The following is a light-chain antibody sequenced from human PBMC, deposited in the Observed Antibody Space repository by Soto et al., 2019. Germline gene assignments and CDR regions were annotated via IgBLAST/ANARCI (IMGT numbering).Light chain of an antibody. CDR1: QSVSSN. J-gene: IGKJ4*01. CDR3: QQYNKGPLT. CDR2: HAS. Sequence: EIVMTQSPATLSVSPGERATLSCRASQSVSSNLAWYQQKPGQAPMLLIYHASTRATGIPARFSGSGSGTEFTLTISSLQSEDFAVYYCQQYNKGPLTFGGGTKVEIK. V-gene: IGKV3-15*01.